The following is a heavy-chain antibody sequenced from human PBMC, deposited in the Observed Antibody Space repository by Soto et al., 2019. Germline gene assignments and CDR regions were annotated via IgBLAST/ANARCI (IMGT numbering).Heavy chain of an antibody. CDR2: VYHDENT. CDR1: GDFISSSDW. Sequence: PSETLSFTCTISGDFISSSDWWSWVRQSPGKGLEWIGEVYHDENTDYNPSLKSRVTISLDKSKNQFSLELASVTAADTAVYYCASLLKTSGWYVLLEGSFDYSGQGTLVTVSS. J-gene: IGHJ4*02. CDR3: ASLLKTSGWYVLLEGSFDY. V-gene: IGHV4-4*02. D-gene: IGHD6-19*01.